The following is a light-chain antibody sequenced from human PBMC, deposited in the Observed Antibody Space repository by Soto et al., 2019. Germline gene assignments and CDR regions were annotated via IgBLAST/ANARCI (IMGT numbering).Light chain of an antibody. CDR2: MNKDGSH. J-gene: IGLJ2*01. CDR3: QSWDTGTRVV. Sequence: QLVLTQSPSASAPLGASVKLTCTLSRGHSSYVIAWHQQQPDKGPRYLMKMNKDGSHTKGDGIPDRFSGSSSGAERYLTISSLQSEDEADYYCQSWDTGTRVVFGGGTKLTVL. CDR1: RGHSSYV. V-gene: IGLV4-69*01.